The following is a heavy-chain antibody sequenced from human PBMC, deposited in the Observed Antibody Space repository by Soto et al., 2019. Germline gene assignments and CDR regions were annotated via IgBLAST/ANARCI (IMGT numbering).Heavy chain of an antibody. V-gene: IGHV3-30*18. CDR2: ISYGGSNK. CDR1: GFTFSSYG. J-gene: IGHJ4*02. CDR3: AKGISHSVSYYVNY. D-gene: IGHD1-26*01. Sequence: GGSLRLSCAASGFTFSSYGMHWVRQAPGKGLEWVAVISYGGSNKYYADSVKGRFTISRDNSKNTLYLQMNSLRAEDTAVYYCAKGISHSVSYYVNYWGQGTLVTVAS.